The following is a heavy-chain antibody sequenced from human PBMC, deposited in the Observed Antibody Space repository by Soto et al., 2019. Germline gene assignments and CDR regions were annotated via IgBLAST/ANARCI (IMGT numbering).Heavy chain of an antibody. CDR1: GYTFTSYD. J-gene: IGHJ6*02. D-gene: IGHD1-26*01. V-gene: IGHV1-8*01. Sequence: ASVKVSCKASGYTFTSYDINWVRQATGQGLEWMGWMNPNSGNTGYAQKFQGRVTMTRNTSISTAYMELSSLRSEDTAVYYCARVVLVVGATNYYYGMDVWGQGTTVTVSS. CDR3: ARVVLVVGATNYYYGMDV. CDR2: MNPNSGNT.